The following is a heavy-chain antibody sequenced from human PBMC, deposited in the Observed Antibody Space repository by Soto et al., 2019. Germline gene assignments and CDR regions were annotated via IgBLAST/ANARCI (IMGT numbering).Heavy chain of an antibody. V-gene: IGHV4-30-4*01. CDR3: ARGGYDFWSGYYVYYYYGMDV. CDR2: IYYSGST. CDR1: GGSISSGDYY. J-gene: IGHJ6*02. Sequence: SETLSLTCTVSGGSISSGDYYWSWIRQPPGKGLEWIGYIYYSGSTYYNPSLKSRVTISVDTSKNQFSLKLSSVTAADTAVYYCARGGYDFWSGYYVYYYYGMDVWGQGTTVTV. D-gene: IGHD3-3*01.